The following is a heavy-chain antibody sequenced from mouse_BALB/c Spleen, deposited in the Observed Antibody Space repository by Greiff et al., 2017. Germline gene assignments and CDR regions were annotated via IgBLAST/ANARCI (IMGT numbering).Heavy chain of an antibody. CDR2: ISYDGSN. J-gene: IGHJ2*01. V-gene: IGHV3-6*02. D-gene: IGHD1-1*01. Sequence: DVKLQESGPGLVKPSQSLSLTCSVTGYSITSGYYWNWIRQFPGNKLEWMGYISYDGSNNYNPSLKNRISITRDTSKNQFFLKLNSVTTEDTATYYCARGATSHYFDYWGEGTTVTVSS. CDR1: GYSITSGYY. CDR3: ARGATSHYFDY.